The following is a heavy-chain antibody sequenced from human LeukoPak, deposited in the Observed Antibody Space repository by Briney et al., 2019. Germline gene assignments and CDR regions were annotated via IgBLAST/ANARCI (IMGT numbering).Heavy chain of an antibody. V-gene: IGHV3-30*02. D-gene: IGHD3-3*01. CDR1: GFTFSSYG. Sequence: GGSLRLSCAASGFTFSSYGMHWVRQAPGKGLEWVAFIRYDGSNKYYADSVKGRFTISRDNSKNTLYLQMNSLRAEDTAVHYCAKDHYDFWSGSSFDYWGQGTLVTVSS. CDR3: AKDHYDFWSGSSFDY. CDR2: IRYDGSNK. J-gene: IGHJ4*02.